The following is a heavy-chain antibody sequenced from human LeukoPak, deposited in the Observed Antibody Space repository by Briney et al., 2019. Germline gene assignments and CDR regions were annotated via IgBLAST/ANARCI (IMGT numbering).Heavy chain of an antibody. CDR3: ARCFYYYDSSGYYLKYYFDY. J-gene: IGHJ4*02. D-gene: IGHD3-22*01. CDR2: IYPGGSDT. V-gene: IGHV5-51*01. CDR1: GYSFTSYW. Sequence: GESLQISCQGSGYSFTSYWIGWVRQMPGKGLEWMGIIYPGGSDTRYSPSFQGQVTISADKSISTAYLQWSSLKASDTAMYYCARCFYYYDSSGYYLKYYFDYWGQGTLVTVSS.